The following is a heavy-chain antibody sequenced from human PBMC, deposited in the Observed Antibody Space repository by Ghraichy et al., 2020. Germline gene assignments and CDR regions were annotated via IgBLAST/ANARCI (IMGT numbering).Heavy chain of an antibody. CDR3: ARTPVLLWFAEKQYYFDY. J-gene: IGHJ4*02. CDR1: GFTFSSYW. V-gene: IGHV3-7*01. Sequence: GGSLRLSCAASGFTFSSYWMSWVRQAPGKGLEWVANIKQDESEKYYVDSVKGRFTISRDNAKNLLYLQMNSLRAEDTAVYYCARTPVLLWFAEKQYYFDYWGQGTLVTVSS. D-gene: IGHD3-10*01. CDR2: IKQDESEK.